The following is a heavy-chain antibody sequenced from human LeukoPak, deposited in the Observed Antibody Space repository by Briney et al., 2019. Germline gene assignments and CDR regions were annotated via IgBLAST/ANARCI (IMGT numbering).Heavy chain of an antibody. J-gene: IGHJ6*03. CDR1: GYSFTSYC. V-gene: IGHV5-51*01. CDR3: ARHLAAAGTNYYYYMDV. D-gene: IGHD6-13*01. Sequence: KNGESLKISCKGSGYSFTSYCIGWVRQMPGKGLEWMGIIYPGDSDTRYSPSFQGQVTISADKSISTAYLQWSSLKASDTAMYYCARHLAAAGTNYYYYMDVWGKGTTVTVSS. CDR2: IYPGDSDT.